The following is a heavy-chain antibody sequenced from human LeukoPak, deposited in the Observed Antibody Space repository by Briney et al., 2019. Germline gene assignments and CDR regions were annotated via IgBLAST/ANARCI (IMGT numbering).Heavy chain of an antibody. V-gene: IGHV4-59*01. CDR1: GASISSYY. Sequence: SETLSLICTVSGASISSYYWSWIRQPPGKGLEWIGYVYDSGKTNYNPSLKGRVTISMDTSKNQFSLNLRSVTAADTAVYYCARARGDFHYFDSWGQGTLVTVSS. CDR3: ARARGDFHYFDS. D-gene: IGHD2-21*02. CDR2: VYDSGKT. J-gene: IGHJ4*02.